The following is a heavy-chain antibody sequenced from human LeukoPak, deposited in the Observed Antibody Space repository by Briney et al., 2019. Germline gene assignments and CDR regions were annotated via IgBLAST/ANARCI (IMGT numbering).Heavy chain of an antibody. D-gene: IGHD6-13*01. Sequence: SVKVSCKTSGGTFSSYAISWVRQAPGQGLEWMGGIIPIFGTANYAQKFQGRVTITADKSTSTAYMELSSLRSEDTAVYYCARVGVSSYSSSGYWGQGTLVTVSS. J-gene: IGHJ4*02. V-gene: IGHV1-69*06. CDR3: ARVGVSSYSSSGY. CDR1: GGTFSSYA. CDR2: IIPIFGTA.